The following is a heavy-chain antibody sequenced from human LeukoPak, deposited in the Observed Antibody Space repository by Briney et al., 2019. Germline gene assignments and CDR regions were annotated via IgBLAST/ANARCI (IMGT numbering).Heavy chain of an antibody. D-gene: IGHD2-15*01. CDR2: ISAYNGNT. CDR1: GYTFTSYG. V-gene: IGHV1-18*01. CDR3: ARVVYSGGSCYLTTTYYYYYMDV. J-gene: IGHJ6*03. Sequence: ASVKVSCKASGYTFTSYGISWVRQAPGQGLEWMGWISAYNGNTNYAQKLQGRVTMTTDTSTSTAYMELRSLRSDDTAVYYCARVVYSGGSCYLTTTYYYYYMDVWGKGTTVTVSS.